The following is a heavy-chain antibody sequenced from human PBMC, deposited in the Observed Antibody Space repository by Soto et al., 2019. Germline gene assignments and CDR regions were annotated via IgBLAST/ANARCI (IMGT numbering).Heavy chain of an antibody. CDR3: AKDADPDCYCSYGMDV. Sequence: SETLSLTCTVSGGSISSGGYYWSWIRQHPGKGLEWIGYIYYSGSTYYNPSLKSRVTISVDTSKNQFSLKLISVTAADTAVYYCAKDADPDCYCSYGMDVWGQGTTVTVSS. CDR1: GGSISSGGYY. J-gene: IGHJ6*02. V-gene: IGHV4-31*03. CDR2: IYYSGST.